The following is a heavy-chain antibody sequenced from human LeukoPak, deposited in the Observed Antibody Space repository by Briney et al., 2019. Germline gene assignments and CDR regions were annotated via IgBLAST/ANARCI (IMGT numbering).Heavy chain of an antibody. CDR3: ARGPVVTAPDY. V-gene: IGHV3-74*01. CDR2: INSDGSST. D-gene: IGHD2-21*02. CDR1: GFTFSSYW. Sequence: GSLRLSCAASGFTFSSYWMHWVRQAPGKGLVWVSRINSDGSSTIYADSVKGRFTISRDNAKNTLYLQMNSLRAEDTAVYYCARGPVVTAPDYWGQGTLVTVSS. J-gene: IGHJ4*02.